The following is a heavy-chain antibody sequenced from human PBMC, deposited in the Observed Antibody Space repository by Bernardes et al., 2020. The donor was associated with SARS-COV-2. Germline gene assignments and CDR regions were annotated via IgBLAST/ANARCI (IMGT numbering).Heavy chain of an antibody. Sequence: GGSLRLSCVASGLTVSSNYMTWVRQAPGKGLEWVSVIYRGGNTYYADSVKARFTISRDNSKNTLFLQMNSLRAEDTAVYYCARRLATGWHLDYWGQGSLVTVSS. D-gene: IGHD6-19*01. V-gene: IGHV3-66*01. CDR2: IYRGGNT. J-gene: IGHJ4*02. CDR1: GLTVSSNY. CDR3: ARRLATGWHLDY.